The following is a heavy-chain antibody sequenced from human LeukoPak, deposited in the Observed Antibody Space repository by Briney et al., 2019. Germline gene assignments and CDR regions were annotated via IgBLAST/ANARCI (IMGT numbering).Heavy chain of an antibody. CDR2: ISYDGINQ. Sequence: PGRSLRLSCATSGFTFSSYAMHWVRQAPGKGLEWVALISYDGINQYYADSVKGRFIISRDNSENTLYLQLNSPRLEDTAVYYCTLTTFGVVYYFDYWGQGTLVTVSS. CDR3: TLTTFGVVYYFDY. V-gene: IGHV3-30*04. J-gene: IGHJ4*02. CDR1: GFTFSSYA. D-gene: IGHD1/OR15-1a*01.